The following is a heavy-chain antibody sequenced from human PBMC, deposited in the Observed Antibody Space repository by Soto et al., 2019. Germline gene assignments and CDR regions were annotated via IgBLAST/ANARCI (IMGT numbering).Heavy chain of an antibody. J-gene: IGHJ4*02. CDR1: GGSISSGDYY. Sequence: SETLSLTCTVSGGSISSGDYYWSWIRQPPGKGLEWIGYIYYSGSTYYNPSLKSRVTISVDTSKNQFSLKLSSVTTADTAVYFCAREGNLGRWIQPLDSWGQGTLVTVSS. D-gene: IGHD2-2*03. CDR3: AREGNLGRWIQPLDS. CDR2: IYYSGST. V-gene: IGHV4-30-4*02.